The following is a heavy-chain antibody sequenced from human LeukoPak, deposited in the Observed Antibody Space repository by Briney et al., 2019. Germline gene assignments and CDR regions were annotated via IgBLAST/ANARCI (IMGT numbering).Heavy chain of an antibody. CDR2: VSKDGNTK. CDR1: GFTFSTYA. J-gene: IGHJ3*02. Sequence: GGSLRLSCVASGFTFSTYAIHWVRQAPGKGLEWVAVVSKDGNTKYYADSVKGRFTIYRDNSKNTVYLQMNSLRTEDTSVYYCARGIQPPKYYGSGSDTFDIWGQGTMVTVSS. V-gene: IGHV3-30*04. CDR3: ARGIQPPKYYGSGSDTFDI. D-gene: IGHD3-10*01.